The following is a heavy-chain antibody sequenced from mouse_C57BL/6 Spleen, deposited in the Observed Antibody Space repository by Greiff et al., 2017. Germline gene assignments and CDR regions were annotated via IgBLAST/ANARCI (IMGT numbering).Heavy chain of an antibody. D-gene: IGHD1-1*01. CDR3: AMRGYYGSSYAMDY. V-gene: IGHV5-17*01. CDR2: ISSGSSTI. CDR1: GFTFSDYG. J-gene: IGHJ4*01. Sequence: VQLKESGGGLVKPGGSLKLSCAASGFTFSDYGMHWVRQAPEKGLEWVAYISSGSSTIYYAEKVKGRFTISRDNAKNTLFLQMTSLRSEDTAMYYCAMRGYYGSSYAMDYWGQGTSVTVSS.